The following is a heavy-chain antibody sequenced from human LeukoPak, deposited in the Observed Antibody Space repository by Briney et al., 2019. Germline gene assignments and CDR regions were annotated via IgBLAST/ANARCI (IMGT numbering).Heavy chain of an antibody. V-gene: IGHV3-48*03. CDR2: ISRSGSTI. CDR3: AELGITMIGGV. Sequence: GGSLRLSCAASGFTFSSYEMNWVRQAPGKGLEWVSYISRSGSTIYYADSVKGRFTISRDNAKNSLYLQMNRLRAEDTAVYYCAELGITMIGGVWGKGTTVTISS. CDR1: GFTFSSYE. D-gene: IGHD3-10*02. J-gene: IGHJ6*04.